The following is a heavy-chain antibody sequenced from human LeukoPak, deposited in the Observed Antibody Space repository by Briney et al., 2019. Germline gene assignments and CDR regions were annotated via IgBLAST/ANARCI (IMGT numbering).Heavy chain of an antibody. CDR3: ARDRAYGALDY. CDR1: GFTFNSET. J-gene: IGHJ4*02. Sequence: GGSLRLSCAASGFTFNSETMNWVRQAPGKGLEWVSYISSGGNTIYYADSVKGRFTISRDNAKNSLYLQMNSLRAEDTAVYYCARDRAYGALDYWGQGTLVTVSS. CDR2: ISSGGNTI. D-gene: IGHD4/OR15-4a*01. V-gene: IGHV3-48*01.